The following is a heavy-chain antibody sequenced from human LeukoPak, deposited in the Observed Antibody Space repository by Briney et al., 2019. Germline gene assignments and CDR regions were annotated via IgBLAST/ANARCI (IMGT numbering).Heavy chain of an antibody. CDR3: ARLRRWLRFNSPPPYYTDV. V-gene: IGHV4-39*07. CDR1: GGSISSSSYY. Sequence: SETLSLTCTVSGGSISSSSYYWGWIRQPPGKGLEWIGEINHSGGTNYNPSLKSRVTISVDTSKNQFSLKLSSVTAADTAVYYCARLRRWLRFNSPPPYYTDVWGKGTTVTISS. CDR2: INHSGGT. J-gene: IGHJ6*03. D-gene: IGHD5-12*01.